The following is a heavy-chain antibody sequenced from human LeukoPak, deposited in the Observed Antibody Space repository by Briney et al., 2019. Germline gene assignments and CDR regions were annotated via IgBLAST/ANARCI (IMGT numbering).Heavy chain of an antibody. V-gene: IGHV1-8*02. J-gene: IGHJ4*02. CDR2: MNPNSGNT. CDR3: AISYPGNFDWLLLFDY. D-gene: IGHD3-9*01. CDR1: GYTFTSYD. Sequence: ASVKVSCKASGYTFTSYDINWVRQATGQGLEWMGWMNPNSGNTGYAQKFQGRVTMTRNTSISTAYMELSSLRSEDTAVYYCAISYPGNFDWLLLFDYWGQGTLVTVSS.